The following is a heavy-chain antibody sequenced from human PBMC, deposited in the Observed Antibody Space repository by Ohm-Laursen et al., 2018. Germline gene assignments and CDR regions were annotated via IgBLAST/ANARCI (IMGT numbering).Heavy chain of an antibody. V-gene: IGHV3-30*03. J-gene: IGHJ4*02. D-gene: IGHD4-11*01. CDR3: ARTVTIAY. CDR1: GFTFSSYG. CDR2: ISYDGSNK. Sequence: SLRLSCSASGFTFSSYGMHWVRQAPGKGLEWVAVISYDGSNKYYADSVKGRFTISRDNAKNSLYLQMNSLRAEDTAVYYCARTVTIAYWGQGTLVTVSS.